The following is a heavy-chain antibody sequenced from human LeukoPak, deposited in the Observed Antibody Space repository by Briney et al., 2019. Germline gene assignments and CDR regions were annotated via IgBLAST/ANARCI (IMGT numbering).Heavy chain of an antibody. CDR3: ARDRWLGDSSGVFDY. D-gene: IGHD3-22*01. V-gene: IGHV1-2*02. CDR1: GYTFTGYY. Sequence: ASVKVSCKASGYTFTGYYMHWVRQAPGQGLEWTGWINPNSGGTNYAQKFQGRVTMTRDTSISTAYMELSRLRSDDTAVYYCARDRWLGDSSGVFDYWGQGTLVTVSS. J-gene: IGHJ4*02. CDR2: INPNSGGT.